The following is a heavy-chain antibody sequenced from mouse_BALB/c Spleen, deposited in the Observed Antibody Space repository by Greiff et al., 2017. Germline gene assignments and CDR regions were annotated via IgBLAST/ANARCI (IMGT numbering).Heavy chain of an antibody. CDR3: VGGNFDY. Sequence: EVKLVESGGGLVQPKGSLKLSCAASGFTFNTYAMNWVRQAPGKGLEWVARIRSKSNNYATYYADSVKDRFTISRDDSQSMLYLQMNNLKTEDTAMYYCVGGNFDYWGQGTTLTVSS. J-gene: IGHJ2*01. CDR1: GFTFNTYA. V-gene: IGHV10-1*02. CDR2: IRSKSNNYAT.